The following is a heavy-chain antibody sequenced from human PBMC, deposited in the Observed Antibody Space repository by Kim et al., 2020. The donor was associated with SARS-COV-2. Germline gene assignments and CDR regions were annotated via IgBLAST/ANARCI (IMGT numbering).Heavy chain of an antibody. CDR1: GFTFSSYA. V-gene: IGHV3-23*01. Sequence: GGSLRLSCAASGFTFSSYAMSWVRQAPGKGLEWVSAISGSGGSTYYADSVKGRFTISRDNSKNTLYLQKNSLRAEDTAVYYCAKDPQSPIEGGYWGQGTLVTVSS. D-gene: IGHD3-16*01. J-gene: IGHJ4*02. CDR2: ISGSGGST. CDR3: AKDPQSPIEGGY.